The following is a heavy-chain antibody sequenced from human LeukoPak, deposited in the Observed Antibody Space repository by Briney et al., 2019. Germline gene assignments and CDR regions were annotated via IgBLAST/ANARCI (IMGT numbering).Heavy chain of an antibody. CDR1: GYTFTAHY. J-gene: IGHJ3*02. CDR2: LNPNSGGT. CDR3: ARGGTATCSGGSCYSFDYLNDAFDI. V-gene: IGHV1-2*02. Sequence: ASVKVSCKVSGYTFTAHYIHWVRQAPGQGLEWMGWLNPNSGGTRYAQKFQGRVTMTGDTSINTAYMELSRLRSDDTAVYYCARGGTATCSGGSCYSFDYLNDAFDIWGQGTMVTVSS. D-gene: IGHD2-15*01.